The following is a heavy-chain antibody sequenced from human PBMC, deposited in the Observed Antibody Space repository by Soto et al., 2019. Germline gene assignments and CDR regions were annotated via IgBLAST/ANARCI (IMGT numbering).Heavy chain of an antibody. CDR2: LSWDDDK. J-gene: IGHJ6*03. CDR1: GFSLSTSGVG. CDR3: AHSRTYYDFWTKRNEHYYYTDV. D-gene: IGHD3-3*01. Sequence: QITLKESGPTLVKPTQTLTLTCTFSGFSLSTSGVGVGWIRQPPGKALEWLALLSWDDDKRYSPSLKSRLTITKDTSNNQVVLTLTNIDPVDTATYYCAHSRTYYDFWTKRNEHYYYTDVWGKGTTVTVS. V-gene: IGHV2-5*02.